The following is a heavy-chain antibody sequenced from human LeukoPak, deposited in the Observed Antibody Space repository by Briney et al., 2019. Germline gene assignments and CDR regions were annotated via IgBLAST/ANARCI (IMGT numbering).Heavy chain of an antibody. CDR1: GGSISSYY. D-gene: IGHD1-1*01. Sequence: SDTLSLTCTVSGGSISSYYWTWIRQPPGKGLEWIGYFYYSGSTNYNPSLKSRVTISVDTSKNQFSPKLTSETAADTAVYYCARVQNGELDYWGQGTLVTVSS. CDR2: FYYSGST. CDR3: ARVQNGELDY. J-gene: IGHJ4*02. V-gene: IGHV4-59*07.